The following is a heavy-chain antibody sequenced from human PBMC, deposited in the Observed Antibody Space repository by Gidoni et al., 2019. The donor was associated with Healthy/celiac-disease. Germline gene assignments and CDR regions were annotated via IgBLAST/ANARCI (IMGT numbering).Heavy chain of an antibody. V-gene: IGHV4-39*01. J-gene: IGHJ5*02. CDR1: GGSISSRSYY. Sequence: QLQLQESGPGLVKPSETLSLTCTVSGGSISSRSYYWAWIRQPPGKGLEWIGSIYYSGSTYYNPSLKSRVTISVDTSKNQFSLKLSSVTAAETAVYYCARQGYYDILTGYYNGKDWFDPWGQGTLVTVSS. CDR2: IYYSGST. CDR3: ARQGYYDILTGYYNGKDWFDP. D-gene: IGHD3-9*01.